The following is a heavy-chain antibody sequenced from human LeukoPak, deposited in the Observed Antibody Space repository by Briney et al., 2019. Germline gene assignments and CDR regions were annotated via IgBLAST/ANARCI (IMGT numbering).Heavy chain of an antibody. J-gene: IGHJ3*02. D-gene: IGHD4-17*01. V-gene: IGHV4-59*12. CDR3: ARERDDMTTVTRDAFDI. Sequence: SETLSLTCTVSGDSMNEYYWSWVRQPPGQGLEWIGYVYYSGSTNYNPPLKSRVTISVDTSKNQFSLKLSSVTAADTAVYYCARERDDMTTVTRDAFDIWGQGTMVTVSS. CDR1: GDSMNEYY. CDR2: VYYSGST.